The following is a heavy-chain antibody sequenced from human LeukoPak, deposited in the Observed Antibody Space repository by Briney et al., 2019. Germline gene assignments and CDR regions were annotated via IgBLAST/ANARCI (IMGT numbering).Heavy chain of an antibody. Sequence: SEILSLTCTVSGGSISSSSYYWGWIRQPPGKGLEWIGRIYYNGSNNYNPSLKSRITIFVDTSKNQLTLKLSSVTAANTAVYYCARLRGYDSYDFDYWGQGTLVTVSS. J-gene: IGHJ4*02. CDR2: IYYNGSN. V-gene: IGHV4-39*01. D-gene: IGHD5-12*01. CDR1: GGSISSSSYY. CDR3: ARLRGYDSYDFDY.